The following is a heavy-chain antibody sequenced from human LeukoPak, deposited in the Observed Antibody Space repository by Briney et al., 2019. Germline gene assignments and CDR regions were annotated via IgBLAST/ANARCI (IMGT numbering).Heavy chain of an antibody. Sequence: SETLSLTCDVYGGSFSGYYWSWIRQPPGKGLEWIGEVNHSGSTNYNSSLKSRVTIPVDTSKNQFSLKLSSVTAADTAVYYCARLALFDWERGVYFDYWGQGTLVTVSS. D-gene: IGHD3-9*01. CDR2: VNHSGST. CDR1: GGSFSGYY. CDR3: ARLALFDWERGVYFDY. V-gene: IGHV4-34*01. J-gene: IGHJ4*02.